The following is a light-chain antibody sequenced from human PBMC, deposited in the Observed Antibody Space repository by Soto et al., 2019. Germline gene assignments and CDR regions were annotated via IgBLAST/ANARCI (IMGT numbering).Light chain of an antibody. V-gene: IGLV1-40*01. CDR2: GSS. J-gene: IGLJ2*01. CDR3: QSFDGILSGVI. Sequence: QSVLTQPPSVSGAPGQSVTISCTGSSSNFGAGYDVHWYQQLPGTAPKLLIYGSSNRPSGVPVRFSGSKSGTSASLAITGLQAEDEADYYCQSFDGILSGVIFGGGTQLTVL. CDR1: SSNFGAGYD.